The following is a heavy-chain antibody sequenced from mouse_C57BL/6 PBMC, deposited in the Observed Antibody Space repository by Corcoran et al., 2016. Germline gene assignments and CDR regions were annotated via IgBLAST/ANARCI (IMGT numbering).Heavy chain of an antibody. Sequence: EVQLQQSGPELVKPGASVKISCKASGYTFTDYYMNWVKQSHGKSLEWIGDINPNNGGTSYNQKFKGKATLTVDKSSSTAYMELRSLTSEDSAVYYCASLLYGFAYWGQGTLVTVSA. CDR1: GYTFTDYY. D-gene: IGHD2-12*01. CDR2: INPNNGGT. V-gene: IGHV1-26*01. J-gene: IGHJ3*01. CDR3: ASLLYGFAY.